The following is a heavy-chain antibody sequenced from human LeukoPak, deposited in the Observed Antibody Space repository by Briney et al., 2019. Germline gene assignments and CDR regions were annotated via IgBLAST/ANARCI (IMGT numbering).Heavy chain of an antibody. D-gene: IGHD5-12*01. J-gene: IGHJ4*02. V-gene: IGHV3-48*01. CDR2: ISSTSSTI. CDR3: SKDRGHIVATIDY. CDR1: GFTFSTYG. Sequence: GGSLRLSCAASGFTFSTYGMNWVRQAPGKGLEWVSFISSTSSTIYYADSVKGRFTISRDNAKNSLYLQMNSLRAEDTAVYYCSKDRGHIVATIDYWGQGTLVTVSS.